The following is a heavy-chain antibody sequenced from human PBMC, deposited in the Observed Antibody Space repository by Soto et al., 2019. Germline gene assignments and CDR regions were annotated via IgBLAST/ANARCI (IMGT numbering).Heavy chain of an antibody. CDR3: ARTRFLEWLISYYYFPMDV. CDR1: GGTFSSYA. D-gene: IGHD3-3*01. Sequence: SVKVSCKASGGTFSSYAIIWVRQAPGPGLEWMGGIIPFFGTTNYAQRFQGRVTITADKSTSTAYMELSSLRSEDTAVYYCARTRFLEWLISYYYFPMDVWGQGTTVTVSS. J-gene: IGHJ6*02. V-gene: IGHV1-69*06. CDR2: IIPFFGTT.